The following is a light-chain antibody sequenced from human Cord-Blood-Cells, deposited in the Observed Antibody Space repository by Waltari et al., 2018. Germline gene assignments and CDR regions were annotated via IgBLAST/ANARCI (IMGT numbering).Light chain of an antibody. CDR3: SSYAGSNML. J-gene: IGLJ2*01. CDR1: SSDVGGYNY. Sequence: QSALTPPPSASGSPGQSVTISCTGTSSDVGGYNYVSWYQLHPGKAPKLMIYEVSKRPSGVPDRFSGSKSGNTASLTVSGLQAEDEADYYCSSYAGSNMLFGGGTKLTVL. V-gene: IGLV2-8*01. CDR2: EVS.